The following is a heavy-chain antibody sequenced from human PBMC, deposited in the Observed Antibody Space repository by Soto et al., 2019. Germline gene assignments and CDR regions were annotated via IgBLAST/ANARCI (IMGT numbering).Heavy chain of an antibody. CDR1: AFSFSSYW. V-gene: IGHV3-74*01. Sequence: SLRLSCVASAFSFSSYWMHWVRQRPGKGLAWVSNIYGDGTGTYADSVKGRFTISRDDAKSTIYLQMNSLRAEDTAVYYCARVKGGSGGKGDPLDFWGQGTLVTVSS. J-gene: IGHJ4*02. CDR2: IYGDGTGT. D-gene: IGHD2-15*01. CDR3: ARVKGGSGGKGDPLDF.